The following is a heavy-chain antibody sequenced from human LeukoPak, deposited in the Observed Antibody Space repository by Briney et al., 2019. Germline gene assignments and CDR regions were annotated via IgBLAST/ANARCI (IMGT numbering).Heavy chain of an antibody. CDR3: AAQELLYCSGGSCSFDY. CDR2: IIPIFGTA. CDR1: GGTFSSYA. J-gene: IGHJ4*02. V-gene: IGHV1-69*05. D-gene: IGHD2-15*01. Sequence: ASVKVSCKASGGTFSSYAISWVRQAPGQGLEWMGGIIPIFGTANYAQKFQGRVTITTDESTSTAYMELSSLRSEDTAVYYCAAQELLYCSGGSCSFDYWGQGTLVNVSS.